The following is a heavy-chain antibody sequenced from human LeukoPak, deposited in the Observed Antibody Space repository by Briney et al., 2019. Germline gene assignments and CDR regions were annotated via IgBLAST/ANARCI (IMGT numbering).Heavy chain of an antibody. V-gene: IGHV3-73*01. CDR3: TSSEYCSGGSCYRFSEDWFDP. CDR1: GFTFSGSA. CDR2: IRSKANSYAT. J-gene: IGHJ5*02. D-gene: IGHD2-15*01. Sequence: GGSLTLSCAASGFTFSGSAMHWVRQASGKGLEWVGRIRSKANSYATAYAASVKGRFTISRDDSKNTAYLQMNSLKTEDTAVYYCTSSEYCSGGSCYRFSEDWFDPWGQGTLVTVSS.